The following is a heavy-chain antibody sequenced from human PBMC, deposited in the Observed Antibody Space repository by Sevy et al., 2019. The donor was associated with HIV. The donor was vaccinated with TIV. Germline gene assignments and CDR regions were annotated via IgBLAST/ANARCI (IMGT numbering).Heavy chain of an antibody. V-gene: IGHV3-7*01. Sequence: GGCLRLSCAASGFTFSSYWMNWVRQAPGKGLEWLANIKQDGSEKYYVDSVKGRFTISRDNAKNSMHLQMNSMRAADTAVYDCARALAAAASYWGQGTLVTVSS. D-gene: IGHD6-25*01. CDR3: ARALAAAASY. CDR1: GFTFSSYW. J-gene: IGHJ4*02. CDR2: IKQDGSEK.